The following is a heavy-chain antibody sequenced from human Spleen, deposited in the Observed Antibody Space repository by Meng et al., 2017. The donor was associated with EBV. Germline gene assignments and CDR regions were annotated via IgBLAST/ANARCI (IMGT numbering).Heavy chain of an antibody. CDR3: ARDYYGYNYFDY. CDR2: IYHSGST. J-gene: IGHJ4*02. D-gene: IGHD3-22*01. V-gene: IGHV4-4*02. Sequence: QVQLKESGPGLVKPSGTLSLTCAVSGDSIGSSHWWSWVRQPPGKGLEWIGKIYHSGSTNYNPSLKSRVTISVDKSKSQFSLKLTSVTAADTAVYYCARDYYGYNYFDYWGQGTLVTVFS. CDR1: GDSIGSSHW.